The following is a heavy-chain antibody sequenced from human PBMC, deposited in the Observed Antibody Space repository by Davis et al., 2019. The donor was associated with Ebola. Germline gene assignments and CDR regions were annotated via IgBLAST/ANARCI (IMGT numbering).Heavy chain of an antibody. CDR2: IIPIFGTA. Sequence: SVKVSCKASGCTFSSYAIGWVRQAPGQGLEWMGGIIPIFGTANYAQKFQGRVTITADKSTSTVYMELSSLRSEDTAVYYCARDWAGTFWFDPWGQGTLVTVSS. CDR1: GCTFSSYA. CDR3: ARDWAGTFWFDP. V-gene: IGHV1-69*06. J-gene: IGHJ5*02. D-gene: IGHD6-19*01.